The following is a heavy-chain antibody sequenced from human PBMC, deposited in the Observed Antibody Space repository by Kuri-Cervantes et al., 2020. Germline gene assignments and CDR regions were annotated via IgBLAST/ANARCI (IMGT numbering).Heavy chain of an antibody. CDR3: ARGYYYDSSGYNNWFDP. D-gene: IGHD3-22*01. V-gene: IGHV3-69-1*01. Sequence: GESLKISCAASGFTFSDYYMNWVRQAPGKGLEWVSSISSSSTIYYADSVKGRFTISRDNAKNSLYLQMNSLRAEDTAVYYCARGYYYDSSGYNNWFDPWGQGTLVTVSS. CDR1: GFTFSDYY. J-gene: IGHJ5*02. CDR2: ISSSSTI.